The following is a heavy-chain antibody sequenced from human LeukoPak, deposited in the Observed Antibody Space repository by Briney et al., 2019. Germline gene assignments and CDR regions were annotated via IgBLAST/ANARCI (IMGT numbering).Heavy chain of an antibody. CDR3: GLDRGIVGAAPIDY. CDR1: GFAFSSYA. V-gene: IGHV3-23*01. D-gene: IGHD1-26*01. J-gene: IGHJ4*02. Sequence: GGSLRLSCAASGFAFSSYAMSWVRRAPGKGLEWVSAISGSGGSTYYADSVKGRFTISRDNSKNTLYLQMNSLRAEDTAVYYCGLDRGIVGAAPIDYWGQGTLVTVSS. CDR2: ISGSGGST.